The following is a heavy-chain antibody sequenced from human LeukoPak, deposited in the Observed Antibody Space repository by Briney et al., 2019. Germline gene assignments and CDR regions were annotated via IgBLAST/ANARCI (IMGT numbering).Heavy chain of an antibody. D-gene: IGHD2-2*03. V-gene: IGHV4-61*02. CDR1: GGSISSGSYY. CDR2: IYASGGT. Sequence: SETLSLTCTVSGGSISSGSYYWTWIRQPAGKGLEWTGRIYASGGTRYNPSLNSRLTISLDTSKNQFSLKLSSVTAADTAVYYCARLGYYYYYYYMDVWGKGTTVTISS. CDR3: ARLGYYYYYYYMDV. J-gene: IGHJ6*03.